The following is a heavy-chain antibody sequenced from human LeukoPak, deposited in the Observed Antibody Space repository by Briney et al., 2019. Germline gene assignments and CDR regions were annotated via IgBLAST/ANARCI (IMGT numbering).Heavy chain of an antibody. CDR2: INPNSGDA. Sequence: GASVKVSCKASGYISTGYYMHWVRQAPGQGLEWMGWINPNSGDADYSQKFQGRVTLTRDTSISTAFMALSRLRYDDTAIYYCARGPPEYCSGGSCYSGRNWIDPWGQGTLVTVSS. J-gene: IGHJ5*02. D-gene: IGHD2-15*01. CDR3: ARGPPEYCSGGSCYSGRNWIDP. V-gene: IGHV1-2*02. CDR1: GYISTGYY.